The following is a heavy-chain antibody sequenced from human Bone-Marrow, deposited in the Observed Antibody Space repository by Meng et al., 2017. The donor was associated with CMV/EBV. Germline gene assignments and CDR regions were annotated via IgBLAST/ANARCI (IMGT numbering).Heavy chain of an antibody. D-gene: IGHD4-23*01. Sequence: GSFLRLSFAASGFTFSSYAMSWSRKAPGKGMERVSAISGSGGSTYYADSVKGRFTISRDNSKNTLYLQMNSLRAEYTAVYYCARPYGGTSQGAFDIWGQGTVVTVSS. J-gene: IGHJ3*02. CDR1: GFTFSSYA. V-gene: IGHV3-23*01. CDR3: ARPYGGTSQGAFDI. CDR2: ISGSGGST.